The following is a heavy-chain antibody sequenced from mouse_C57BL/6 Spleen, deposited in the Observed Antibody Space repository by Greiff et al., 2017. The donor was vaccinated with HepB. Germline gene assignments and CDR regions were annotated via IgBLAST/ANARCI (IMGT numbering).Heavy chain of an antibody. Sequence: QVQLQQPGAELVKPGASVKMSCKASGYTFTSYWITWVKQRPGQGLEWIGDIYPGSGSTNYNEKFKSKATLTVDTSSSTAYMQLSSLTSEDSAVYYWERTGNGSYWFAYWGQGTLVTVSA. D-gene: IGHD2-3*01. J-gene: IGHJ3*01. CDR1: GYTFTSYW. V-gene: IGHV1-55*01. CDR2: IYPGSGST. CDR3: ERTGNGSYWFAY.